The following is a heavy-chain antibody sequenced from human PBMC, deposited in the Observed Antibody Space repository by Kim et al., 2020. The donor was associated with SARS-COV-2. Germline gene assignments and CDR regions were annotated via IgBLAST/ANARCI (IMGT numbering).Heavy chain of an antibody. D-gene: IGHD3-16*01. CDR2: LYYGGTT. V-gene: IGHV4-59*08. CDR1: GASISSYY. J-gene: IGHJ6*03. CDR3: ARVTEFCRSAYYYYYMDV. Sequence: SETLSLTCAVSGASISSYYWSWIRQSPGKGLEWIGYLYYGGTTYYNPSLKSRVTVSVETSKNQVSLKLSSVTAADTAIYYCARVTEFCRSAYYYYYMDVWGKGATVSVFS.